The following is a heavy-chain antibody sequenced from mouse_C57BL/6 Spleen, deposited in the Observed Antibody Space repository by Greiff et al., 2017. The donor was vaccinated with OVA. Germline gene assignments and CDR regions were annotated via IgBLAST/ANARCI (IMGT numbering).Heavy chain of an antibody. CDR3: ARMSYYGNAMDY. V-gene: IGHV1-81*01. CDR2: IYPRSGNT. Sequence: VQLQQSGAELARPGASVKLSCKASGYTFTSYGISWVKQRTGQGLEWIGEIYPRSGNTYYNEKFKGKATLTADKSSSTAYMELRSLTSEDSAVYFCARMSYYGNAMDYWGQGTSVTVSS. J-gene: IGHJ4*01. D-gene: IGHD2-1*01. CDR1: GYTFTSYG.